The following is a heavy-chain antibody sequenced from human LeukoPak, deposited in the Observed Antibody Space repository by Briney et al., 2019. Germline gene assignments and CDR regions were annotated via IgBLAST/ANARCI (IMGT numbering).Heavy chain of an antibody. V-gene: IGHV5-10-1*01. CDR2: IDPSDSYT. CDR1: GYIFTSYW. D-gene: IGHD6-19*01. J-gene: IGHJ5*02. CDR3: ARVRYSSLNFWFDP. Sequence: GESLKISCRGSGYIFTSYWISWVRQMPGKGLEWMGRIDPSDSYTNYSPSFQGHVTISADKSISTAYLQWSSLKASDTAMYYCARVRYSSLNFWFDPWGQGTLVTVSS.